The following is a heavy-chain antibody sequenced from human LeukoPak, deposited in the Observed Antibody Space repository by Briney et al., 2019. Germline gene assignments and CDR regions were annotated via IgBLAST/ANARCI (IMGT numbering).Heavy chain of an antibody. CDR3: AKDLGYSSSPDF. V-gene: IGHV3-43*02. J-gene: IGHJ4*02. CDR2: ISADGTI. CDR1: GFTFDDYA. Sequence: GGSLRFSCAASGFTFDDYAMHWVRHAPGKGLEWVSLISADGTIYYADSVRGRFTISRDNNKNSLYLQMNSLRTEDTALYYCAKDLGYSSSPDFWGQGTLVTVSS. D-gene: IGHD6-13*01.